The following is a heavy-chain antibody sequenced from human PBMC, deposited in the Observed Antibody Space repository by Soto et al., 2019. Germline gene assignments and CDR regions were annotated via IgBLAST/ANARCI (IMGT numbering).Heavy chain of an antibody. Sequence: SETLSLTCTVSGDSISSSSYYWGWIRHPPGRGLEWIGSIYYSGSTYYNPSLKSRVTISVDTSKNQFSLNLSTVTAADTAVYYCASSSSGWYGPTFDYWGQGTLVTVSS. D-gene: IGHD6-19*01. V-gene: IGHV4-39*01. J-gene: IGHJ4*02. CDR3: ASSSSGWYGPTFDY. CDR2: IYYSGST. CDR1: GDSISSSSYY.